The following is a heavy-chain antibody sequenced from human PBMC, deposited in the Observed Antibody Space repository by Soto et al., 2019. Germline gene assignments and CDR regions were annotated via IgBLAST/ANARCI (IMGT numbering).Heavy chain of an antibody. CDR3: ARFRSGIGWDF. Sequence: EVQVLESGGGLEQPGGSLRLSCAASGFTFRSYVMSWVRQAPGKGLEWVSSISGPGGSRYYADSVRGRFTISRDNSNNTVYLQMDSLRDEDTATYYCARFRSGIGWDFCGQGTLVTVSS. D-gene: IGHD2-15*01. CDR2: ISGPGGSR. CDR1: GFTFRSYV. J-gene: IGHJ4*02. V-gene: IGHV3-23*01.